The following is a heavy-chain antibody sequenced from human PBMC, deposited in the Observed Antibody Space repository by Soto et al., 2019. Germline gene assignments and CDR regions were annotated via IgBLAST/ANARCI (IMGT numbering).Heavy chain of an antibody. CDR3: ARDLSWGSNWYYYMDV. J-gene: IGHJ6*03. Sequence: EVQLVESGGGLVQPGGSLRLSYATSGFILSDCAMNWVRQAPGKGLEWVSYISSSSSVIDYADSVKGRFTVSRDNARNSLCLQMNSLRAEDTAVYYCARDLSWGSNWYYYMDVWGKGTTVTVSS. D-gene: IGHD7-27*01. CDR2: ISSSSSVI. V-gene: IGHV3-48*01. CDR1: GFILSDCA.